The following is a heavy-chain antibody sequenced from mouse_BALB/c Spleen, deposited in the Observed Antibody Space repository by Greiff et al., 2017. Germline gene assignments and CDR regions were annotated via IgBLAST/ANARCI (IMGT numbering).Heavy chain of an antibody. V-gene: IGHV1-80*01. D-gene: IGHD2-1*01. J-gene: IGHJ4*01. CDR3: ARAPFYYGNHYSYGMGY. Sequence: QVQLKQSGAELVRPGSSVKISCKASGYAFSSYWMNWVKQRPGQGLEWIGQIYPGDGDTNYNGKFKGKATLTADKSSSTAYMQLSSLTSEDSAVYFCARAPFYYGNHYSYGMGYWGQGTSVTVSS. CDR2: IYPGDGDT. CDR1: GYAFSSYW.